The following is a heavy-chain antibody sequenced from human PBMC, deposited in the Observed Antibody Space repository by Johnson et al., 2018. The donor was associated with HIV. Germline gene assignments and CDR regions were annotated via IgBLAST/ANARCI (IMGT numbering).Heavy chain of an antibody. J-gene: IGHJ3*01. CDR3: ATERGVSEWLRRPFDAFDV. V-gene: IGHV3-74*01. D-gene: IGHD3-3*01. Sequence: WVSRIRNDGSATTYADSVKGRFTISSDNSRNALYLQMNSLKSDDTAMYYCATERGVSEWLRRPFDAFDVWGQGTMVTVSS. CDR2: IRNDGSAT.